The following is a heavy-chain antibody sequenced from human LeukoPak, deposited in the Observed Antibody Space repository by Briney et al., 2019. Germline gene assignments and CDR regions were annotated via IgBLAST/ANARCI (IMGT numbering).Heavy chain of an antibody. V-gene: IGHV3-33*01. CDR3: VRGSGAYYDY. CDR1: GFTFSSYG. J-gene: IGHJ4*02. D-gene: IGHD1-26*01. CDR2: IWYDGSNR. Sequence: GGSLRLSCAASGFTFSSYGIHWVRQAPGKGLEWVALIWYDGSNRYYADSVKGRFTISRDNTKNMLYLQMNSLRAEDTAVYHCVRGSGAYYDYWGQGALVTVTS.